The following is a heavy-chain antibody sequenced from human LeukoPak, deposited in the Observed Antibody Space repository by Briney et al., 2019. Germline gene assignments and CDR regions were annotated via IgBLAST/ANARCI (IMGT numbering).Heavy chain of an antibody. J-gene: IGHJ4*02. CDR2: IYYSGST. V-gene: IGHV4-59*01. D-gene: IGHD3-22*01. CDR3: ASTRIARNYYDSSGFFYYFDY. Sequence: SETLSLTCTVFGGSISSYYWSWIRQPPGKGLEWIGYIYYSGSTNYNPSLKSRVTISVDTSKNQFSLKLSSVTAADTAVYYCASTRIARNYYDSSGFFYYFDYWGQGTLVTVSS. CDR1: GGSISSYY.